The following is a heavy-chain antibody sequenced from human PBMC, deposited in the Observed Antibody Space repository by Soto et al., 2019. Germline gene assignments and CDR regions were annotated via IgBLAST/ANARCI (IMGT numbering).Heavy chain of an antibody. CDR3: AREMPTIAVALEGFDH. D-gene: IGHD6-19*01. V-gene: IGHV1-2*02. CDR1: GYTFTGYY. Sequence: ASVKVSCKASGYTFTGYYMHWVRQAPGQGLEWMGWINPNSGGTNYAQKFQGRVTMTRDTSISTAYMELSRLRSDDTAVYYCAREMPTIAVALEGFDHWGQGTLVTVSS. CDR2: INPNSGGT. J-gene: IGHJ4*02.